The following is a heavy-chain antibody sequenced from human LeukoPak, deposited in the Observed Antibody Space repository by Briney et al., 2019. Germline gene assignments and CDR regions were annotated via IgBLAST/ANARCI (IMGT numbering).Heavy chain of an antibody. D-gene: IGHD2-2*01. Sequence: ASVKVSCKASGYIFTSYGISWVRQAPGQGLEWMGWISAYNGNTNYAQKVQGRVTMTTDTSTSTAYMELSSLRSGDTAVYYCASGAGYCSSTSCYEFDYWGQGTLVTVSS. CDR2: ISAYNGNT. J-gene: IGHJ4*02. CDR1: GYIFTSYG. CDR3: ASGAGYCSSTSCYEFDY. V-gene: IGHV1-18*01.